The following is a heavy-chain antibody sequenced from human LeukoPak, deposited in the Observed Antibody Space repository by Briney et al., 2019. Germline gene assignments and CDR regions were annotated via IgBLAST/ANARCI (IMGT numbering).Heavy chain of an antibody. CDR1: GFTFSSYW. Sequence: PGGSLRLSCAASGFTFSSYWMSWVRQAPGKGLEWVSAISGSGGSTYYADSVKGRFTISRDNSKNTLYLQMNSLRAEDTAVYYCAKDIYGDFDYFDYWGQGTLVTVSS. CDR2: ISGSGGST. D-gene: IGHD4-17*01. J-gene: IGHJ4*02. CDR3: AKDIYGDFDYFDY. V-gene: IGHV3-23*01.